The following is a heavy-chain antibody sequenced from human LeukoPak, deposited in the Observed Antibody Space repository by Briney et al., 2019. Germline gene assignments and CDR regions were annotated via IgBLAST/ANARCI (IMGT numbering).Heavy chain of an antibody. D-gene: IGHD3-9*01. J-gene: IGHJ4*02. CDR1: GFTFSSYG. V-gene: IGHV3-23*01. Sequence: GGSLRLSCAASGFTFSSYGMSWVRQAPGKGLEWVSGISGSGGSTYYADSVKGRFTISRDNSKNTLYLQMNSLRAEDTAVYYCANLHYDILTGYIYYFDYWGQGTLVTVSS. CDR3: ANLHYDILTGYIYYFDY. CDR2: ISGSGGST.